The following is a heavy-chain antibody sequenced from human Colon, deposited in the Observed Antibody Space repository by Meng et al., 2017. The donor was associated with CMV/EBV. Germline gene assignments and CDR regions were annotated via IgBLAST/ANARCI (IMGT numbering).Heavy chain of an antibody. Sequence: GESLKISCAASGFAFSISNMNWVRQAPGKGLEWVSSTDSYSNYIYYADSVKGRFTISRDNAKSSLYLQMNSLRAEDTAVYYCARTHDAFDIWGHGTMVTVSS. J-gene: IGHJ3*02. CDR2: TDSYSNYI. V-gene: IGHV3-21*01. CDR1: GFAFSISN. CDR3: ARTHDAFDI.